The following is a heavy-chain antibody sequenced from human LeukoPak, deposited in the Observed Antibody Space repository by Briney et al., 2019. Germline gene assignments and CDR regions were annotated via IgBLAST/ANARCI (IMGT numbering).Heavy chain of an antibody. CDR1: GYTFTSYG. CDR2: MNPNSGNT. Sequence: ASVKVSCKASGYTFTSYGINWVRQATGQGLEWMGWMNPNSGNTGYAQKFQGRVTMTRNTSISTAYMELSGLRSEDTAVYYCARGRGDYAVDDNWFDPWGQGTLVTVSS. D-gene: IGHD4-17*01. V-gene: IGHV1-8*02. CDR3: ARGRGDYAVDDNWFDP. J-gene: IGHJ5*02.